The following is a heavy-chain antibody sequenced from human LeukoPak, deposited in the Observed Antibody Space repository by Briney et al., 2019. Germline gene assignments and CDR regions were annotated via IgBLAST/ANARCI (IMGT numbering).Heavy chain of an antibody. D-gene: IGHD3-22*01. J-gene: IGHJ4*02. CDR3: ARDQGDYYDSSGYYY. Sequence: GGSLRLSCAASGFTVSSNYMSWVRRAPGKGLEWASVIYSGGSTYYADSVKGRFTISRDNSKNTLYLQMNSLRAEDTAVYYCARDQGDYYDSSGYYYWGQGTLVTVSS. CDR1: GFTVSSNY. CDR2: IYSGGST. V-gene: IGHV3-53*01.